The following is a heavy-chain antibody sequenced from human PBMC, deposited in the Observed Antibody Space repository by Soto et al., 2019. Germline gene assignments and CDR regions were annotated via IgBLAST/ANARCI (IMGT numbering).Heavy chain of an antibody. V-gene: IGHV3-21*01. J-gene: IGHJ6*02. CDR2: IRGFSPYT. CDR3: ARDRGYDAHDYYYNAMDV. D-gene: IGHD2-15*01. Sequence: HAPGKGLEWVSAIRGFSPYTFYADSVKGRFTISRDNAKNSLYLQMNSLRAEDTAVYYCARDRGYDAHDYYYNAMDVWGQGTMVTVSS.